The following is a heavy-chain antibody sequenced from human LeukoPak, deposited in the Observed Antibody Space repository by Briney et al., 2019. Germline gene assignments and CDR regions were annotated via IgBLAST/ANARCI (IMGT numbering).Heavy chain of an antibody. V-gene: IGHV4-39*01. CDR1: GGSITSYSYY. D-gene: IGHD6-19*01. CDR3: AIHRRSSGWPYYFDY. J-gene: IGHJ4*02. CDR2: IYYDGDT. Sequence: PSETLSLTCTVSGGSITSYSYYWGWLRQPPGKGLEWIASIYYDGDTNYNPSLKSRVTISVDTSKNQFSLKLTSVTAADTAVYYCAIHRRSSGWPYYFDYWGQGTLVAVSS.